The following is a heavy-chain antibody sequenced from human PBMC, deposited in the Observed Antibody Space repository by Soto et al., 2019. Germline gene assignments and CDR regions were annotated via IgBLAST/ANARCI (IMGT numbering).Heavy chain of an antibody. Sequence: TLSLTCTVSGGSISSGGYYWSWIRQHPGKGLEWIGYISYSGSTYYNPSLKSRVTISVDTSKNQFSLKLSSVTAADTAVYYCARGYRGYSYGRIDYWGQGTLVTVSS. CDR1: GGSISSGGYY. CDR2: ISYSGST. V-gene: IGHV4-31*03. CDR3: ARGYRGYSYGRIDY. D-gene: IGHD5-18*01. J-gene: IGHJ4*02.